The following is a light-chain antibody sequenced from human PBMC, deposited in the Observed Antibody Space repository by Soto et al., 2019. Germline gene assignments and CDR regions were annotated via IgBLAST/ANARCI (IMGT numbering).Light chain of an antibody. V-gene: IGKV3-15*01. CDR3: QQYNIWRFT. CDR2: GAS. Sequence: EIVMTQSPATMSVYPGERATLSCRASQSVSSNLAWYQQKPGQAPRLLIYGASTRATCIPARVSGSGSGTEFTLTFSSLQSEDCAVYYSQQYNIWRFTFGPGTKVDIK. J-gene: IGKJ3*01. CDR1: QSVSSN.